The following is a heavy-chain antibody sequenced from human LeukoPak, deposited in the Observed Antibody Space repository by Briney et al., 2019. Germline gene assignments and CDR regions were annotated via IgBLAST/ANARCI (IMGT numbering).Heavy chain of an antibody. Sequence: GRSLRLSCTASGFAFGDHAMGGFRQAPGKGLEWVGFIRSKPYGGTTEYAASVKGRFTISRDDSKSIAYLQMNSLKTEDTAVYYCTRDVSSSWYEGADYWGQGTLVTVSS. CDR2: IRSKPYGGTT. J-gene: IGHJ4*02. D-gene: IGHD6-13*01. CDR1: GFAFGDHA. CDR3: TRDVSSSWYEGADY. V-gene: IGHV3-49*03.